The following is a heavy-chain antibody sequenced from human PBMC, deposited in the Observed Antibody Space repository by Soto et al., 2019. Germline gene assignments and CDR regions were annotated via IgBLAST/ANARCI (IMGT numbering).Heavy chain of an antibody. D-gene: IGHD2-15*01. J-gene: IGHJ3*02. V-gene: IGHV3-74*01. CDR2: INSDGSST. CDR3: AREAEDSLLAFDI. CDR1: GFTFSSYW. Sequence: GGSLRLSCAASGFTFSSYWMHWVRQAPGKGLVWVSRINSDGSSTSYADSVKGRFTISRDNAKNTLYLQMNSLRAEDTAVYYCAREAEDSLLAFDIWGQATMVTVS.